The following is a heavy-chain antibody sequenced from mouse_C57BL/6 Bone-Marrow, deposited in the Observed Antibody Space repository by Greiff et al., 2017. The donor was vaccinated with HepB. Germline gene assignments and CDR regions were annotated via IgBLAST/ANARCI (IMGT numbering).Heavy chain of an antibody. J-gene: IGHJ4*01. CDR2: ISDGGSYT. CDR3: ARDYYGSSYGYAMDY. V-gene: IGHV5-4*01. D-gene: IGHD1-1*01. Sequence: EVKLMESGGDLVKPGGSLKLSCAASGFTFSSYAMSWVRQTPEKRLEWVATISDGGSYTYYPDNVKGRFTISRDNAKNNLYLQMSHLKSEDTAMYYCARDYYGSSYGYAMDYWGQGTSVTVSS. CDR1: GFTFSSYA.